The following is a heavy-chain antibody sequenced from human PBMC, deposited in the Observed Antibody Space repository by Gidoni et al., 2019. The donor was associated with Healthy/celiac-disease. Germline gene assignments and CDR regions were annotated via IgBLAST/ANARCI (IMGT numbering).Heavy chain of an antibody. J-gene: IGHJ4*02. CDR1: GFTFSSYA. CDR2: ISGSGGST. V-gene: IGHV3-23*01. D-gene: IGHD6-19*01. CDR3: GEGSSGWFHFYFDY. Sequence: EVQLLESGGGLVQPGGSLRLSCAASGFTFSSYAMSWVRQAPGKGLEWVSAISGSGGSTYYADSVKGRFTISRDNSKNTLYLQMNSLRAEDTAVYYCGEGSSGWFHFYFDYWGQGTLVTVSS.